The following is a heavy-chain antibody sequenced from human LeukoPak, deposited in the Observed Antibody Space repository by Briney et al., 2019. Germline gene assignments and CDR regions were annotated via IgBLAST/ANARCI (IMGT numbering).Heavy chain of an antibody. D-gene: IGHD6-19*01. V-gene: IGHV3-48*04. CDR3: ARSYFSSGWTPPFDY. Sequence: GGSLRLSCVASGFTFNTYSMNWFRQAPGKGLEWISYISSSSATIYYADSVKGRFTISRDNAKNSLYLQMNSLRAEDTAVYYCARSYFSSGWTPPFDYWGQGTLVTVSS. J-gene: IGHJ4*02. CDR1: GFTFNTYS. CDR2: ISSSSATI.